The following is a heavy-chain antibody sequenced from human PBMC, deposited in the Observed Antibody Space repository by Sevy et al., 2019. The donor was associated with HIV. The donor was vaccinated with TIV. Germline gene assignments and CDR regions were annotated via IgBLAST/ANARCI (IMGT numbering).Heavy chain of an antibody. J-gene: IGHJ4*02. CDR1: GLIFSNSA. D-gene: IGHD3-9*01. CDR2: VIGNGDST. V-gene: IGHV3-23*01. CDR3: ARRCDDIGPTYPLDH. Sequence: GGSLRLSCVVSGLIFSNSAMTWVRQAPGKGLEWVSTVIGNGDSTYYAGSVKGRFTISRDNSKNMVFLQMNSLRAEDTAVYYCARRCDDIGPTYPLDHWGPGTLVTISS.